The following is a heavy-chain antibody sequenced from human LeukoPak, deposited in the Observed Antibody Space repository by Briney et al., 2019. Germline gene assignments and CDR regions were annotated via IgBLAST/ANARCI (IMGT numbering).Heavy chain of an antibody. D-gene: IGHD1-26*01. Sequence: GASVKVSCKASGGTFNNYTISWVRQAPGQGLEWMGWISAYNGNTNYAQKLQGRVTMTTDTSTSTAYMELRSLRSDDTAVYYCARDHKVVGATTVHLMDVWGKGTTVTISS. CDR1: GGTFNNYT. V-gene: IGHV1-18*01. J-gene: IGHJ6*03. CDR3: ARDHKVVGATTVHLMDV. CDR2: ISAYNGNT.